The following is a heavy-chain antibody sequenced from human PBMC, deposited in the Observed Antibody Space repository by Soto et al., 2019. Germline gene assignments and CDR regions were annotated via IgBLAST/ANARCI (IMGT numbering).Heavy chain of an antibody. J-gene: IGHJ3*02. D-gene: IGHD1-1*01. CDR2: IKEDVRHK. CDR3: AGIPDGVDI. V-gene: IGHV3-7*05. Sequence: EVQVVESGGDLVQPGGSLSLSCAAPGFTFSRFWMSWDRQAPGQGLEWVATIKEDVRHKYYVDSVKGRFSISRVNAKNALNLPSKRPRYEDTSVFYCAGIPDGVDIWGQGTTVTFS. CDR1: GFTFSRFW.